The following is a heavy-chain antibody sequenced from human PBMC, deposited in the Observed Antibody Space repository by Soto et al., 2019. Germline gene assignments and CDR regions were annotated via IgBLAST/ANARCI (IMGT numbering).Heavy chain of an antibody. D-gene: IGHD3-3*01. CDR2: ISYDGSNK. V-gene: IGHV3-30-3*01. Sequence: QVQLVESGGGVVQPGRSLRLSCAASGFTFSSYAMHWVRQAPGKGLEWVAVISYDGSNKYYADSVKGRFTISRDNSKNTLYLQMNSLRAEDTAVYYCARERGGGWNYDFWSGYYTDAFDIWGQGTMVTVSS. CDR3: ARERGGGWNYDFWSGYYTDAFDI. CDR1: GFTFSSYA. J-gene: IGHJ3*02.